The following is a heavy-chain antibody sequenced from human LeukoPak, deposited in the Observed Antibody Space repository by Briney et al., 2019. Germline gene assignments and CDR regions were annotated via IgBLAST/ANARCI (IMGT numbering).Heavy chain of an antibody. J-gene: IGHJ6*03. CDR1: GGTFSSYA. V-gene: IGHV1-69*13. D-gene: IGHD1-26*01. Sequence: GASVKVSCKASGGTFSSYAISWVRQAPGQGLEWMGGIIPIFGTANYAQKFQGRVTITADESTSTAYMELSSLRSEDTAVYYCARGRWWELPRTYYYYYMDVWGKGTTVTISS. CDR3: ARGRWWELPRTYYYYYMDV. CDR2: IIPIFGTA.